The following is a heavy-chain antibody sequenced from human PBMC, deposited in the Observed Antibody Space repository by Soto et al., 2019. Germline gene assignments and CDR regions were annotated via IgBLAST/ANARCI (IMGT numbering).Heavy chain of an antibody. CDR2: IFYGGRT. CDR3: ARIGRATRPLSAFDV. CDR1: GGSVPRYC. J-gene: IGHJ3*01. D-gene: IGHD6-6*01. Sequence: PLEALSSTCGVRGGSVPRYCWSRIRHPPGKGLEWVGYIFYGGRTNYKSALKSRATISGDTSKNQCSLKLTSVTDADTAVYYCARIGRATRPLSAFDVWAQGTMVTVSS. V-gene: IGHV4-59*02.